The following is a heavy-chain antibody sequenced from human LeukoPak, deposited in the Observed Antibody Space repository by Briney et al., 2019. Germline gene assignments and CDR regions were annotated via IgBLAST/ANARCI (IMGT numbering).Heavy chain of an antibody. J-gene: IGHJ5*02. Sequence: PSATLSLTCTVSGGSMSSYYWSWIRQPPEKGLEWIGSIYHSGSTYYNPSLKSRVTISVDTSKNQFSLKLSSVTAADTAVYYCARCGDYDFWSGYSPLVGWFDPWGQGTLVTVSS. CDR1: GGSMSSYY. V-gene: IGHV4-59*08. CDR3: ARCGDYDFWSGYSPLVGWFDP. CDR2: IYHSGST. D-gene: IGHD3-3*01.